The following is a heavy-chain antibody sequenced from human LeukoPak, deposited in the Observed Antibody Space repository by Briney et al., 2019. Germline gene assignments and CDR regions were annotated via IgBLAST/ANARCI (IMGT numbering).Heavy chain of an antibody. CDR2: IKQDGSEK. CDR1: GFTFSNSW. Sequence: GGSLRLSCAASGFTFSNSWMTWVRQAPGKGLEWVANIKQDGSEKYYVDSVKGRFTISRDNAKNSLYLQMNSLRAEDTAVYYCARVSYSGYYYYGMDVWGQGTTVTVSS. V-gene: IGHV3-7*04. D-gene: IGHD1-26*01. J-gene: IGHJ6*02. CDR3: ARVSYSGYYYYGMDV.